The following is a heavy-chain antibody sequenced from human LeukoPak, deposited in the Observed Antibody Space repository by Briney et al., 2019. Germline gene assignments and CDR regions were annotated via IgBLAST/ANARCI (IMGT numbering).Heavy chain of an antibody. CDR3: ARIGYCSSTSCYYYGMDV. J-gene: IGHJ6*02. CDR2: ISSSSSYI. D-gene: IGHD2-2*01. V-gene: IGHV3-21*01. Sequence: GGSLRLSCAISGFTLKGNSMNWVRQAPGKGLEWVSSISSSSSYIYYADSVKGRFTISRDNAKNSLYLQMNSLRAEDTAVYYCARIGYCSSTSCYYYGMDVWGQGTTVTVSS. CDR1: GFTLKGNS.